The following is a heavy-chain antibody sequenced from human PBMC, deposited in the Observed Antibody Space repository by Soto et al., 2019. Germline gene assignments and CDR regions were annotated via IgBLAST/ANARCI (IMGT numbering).Heavy chain of an antibody. Sequence: QVQLVQSGAEVKKPGASVKVSCKASGYTFTSYDINWVRQATGQGLEWMGWMNPNSANTGYAQKFQGRVTMTRNTSISTAYMELSGLRSEDTAVYYCARGRHSSGWPNWFDPWGQGTLVTFSS. V-gene: IGHV1-8*01. CDR2: MNPNSANT. D-gene: IGHD6-19*01. CDR1: GYTFTSYD. J-gene: IGHJ5*02. CDR3: ARGRHSSGWPNWFDP.